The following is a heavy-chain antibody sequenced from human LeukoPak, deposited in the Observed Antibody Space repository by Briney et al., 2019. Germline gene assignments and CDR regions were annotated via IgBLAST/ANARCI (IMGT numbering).Heavy chain of an antibody. J-gene: IGHJ3*01. Sequence: GTSVTVSCKASVYSFIYYDINWVRQASGQGLEWMGWMNPNTSNTVYAPKFPGRVAMTSNTSIRTAYMELTRLRSEDTAVYYCVRGRLFVELRYSGSYYDFDYWGQGTMVTVSS. CDR2: MNPNTSNT. V-gene: IGHV1-8*01. CDR3: VRGRLFVELRYSGSYYDFDY. CDR1: VYSFIYYD. D-gene: IGHD1-26*01.